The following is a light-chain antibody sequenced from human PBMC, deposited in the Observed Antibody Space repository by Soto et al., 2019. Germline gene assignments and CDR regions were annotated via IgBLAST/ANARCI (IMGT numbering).Light chain of an antibody. CDR1: QSVSNNY. Sequence: EIVLTQSPGTLSLSPGEIATVSCRASQSVSNNYLAWYQQKPGQAPRLLIYGASNRATGIPDRFSGSGSGTDFTLTISRLEPEDFAVYYCQQYGSSGTFGQGTKVDIK. CDR3: QQYGSSGT. J-gene: IGKJ1*01. V-gene: IGKV3-20*01. CDR2: GAS.